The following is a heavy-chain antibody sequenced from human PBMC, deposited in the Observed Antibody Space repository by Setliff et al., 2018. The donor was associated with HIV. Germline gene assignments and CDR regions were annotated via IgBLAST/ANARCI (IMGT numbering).Heavy chain of an antibody. CDR1: RYTFSQYP. CDR3: ARDRCNSVSCYLYNWFDP. V-gene: IGHV1-3*04. Sequence: ASVKVSCQASRYTFSQYPMHWVRQAPGQRPEWMGWINTGNGNTKYSQKFQDRVTITRDTSADTVYMELNSLRSEDTAVYYCARDRCNSVSCYLYNWFDPWGQGTLVTVSS. D-gene: IGHD2-2*01. J-gene: IGHJ5*02. CDR2: INTGNGNT.